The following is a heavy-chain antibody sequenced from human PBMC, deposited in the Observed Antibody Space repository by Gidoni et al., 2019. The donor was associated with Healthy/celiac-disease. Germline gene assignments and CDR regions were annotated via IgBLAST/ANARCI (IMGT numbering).Heavy chain of an antibody. CDR3: ARDGVAVAGTGGGSYYYYYMDV. D-gene: IGHD6-19*01. Sequence: QVQLVESGGGVVQPGRSLRLSCAASGFTFSSYDMHWVRQAPGKGLEWVAVISYDGSNKYYADSVKGRFTISRDNSKNTLYLQMNSLRAEDTAVYYCARDGVAVAGTGGGSYYYYYMDVWGKGTTVTVSS. CDR2: ISYDGSNK. V-gene: IGHV3-30*04. CDR1: GFTFSSYD. J-gene: IGHJ6*03.